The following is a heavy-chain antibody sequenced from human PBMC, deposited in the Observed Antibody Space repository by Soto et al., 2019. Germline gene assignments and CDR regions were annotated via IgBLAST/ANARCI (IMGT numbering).Heavy chain of an antibody. CDR3: VRDFR. CDR2: INVDGPIT. Sequence: EVQLVESGGGLVQPGGSLRLSCAASGFTFTNLWIYWVRQTPEKGLVWVAGINVDGPITAYADSVKGRFTISRDNAKSTLYLLMNSLTIEDTALYYCVRDFRWGQGTLVTVSS. CDR1: GFTFTNLW. V-gene: IGHV3-74*01. J-gene: IGHJ1*01.